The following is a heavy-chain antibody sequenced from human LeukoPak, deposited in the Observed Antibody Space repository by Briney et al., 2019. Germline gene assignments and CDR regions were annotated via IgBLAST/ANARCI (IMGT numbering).Heavy chain of an antibody. D-gene: IGHD2-15*01. CDR3: VRRYCSGGRCYLDY. Sequence: PSETLSLTCTVSGGSISSGDYYWSWIRQPPGTGLEWIGYIYYSGSTYQNPSFKSRVTILVDTSKNQFSLKLSSVTAADTAVYYCVRRYCSGGRCYLDYWGQGTLVTVSS. V-gene: IGHV4-30-4*01. J-gene: IGHJ4*02. CDR1: GGSISSGDYY. CDR2: IYYSGST.